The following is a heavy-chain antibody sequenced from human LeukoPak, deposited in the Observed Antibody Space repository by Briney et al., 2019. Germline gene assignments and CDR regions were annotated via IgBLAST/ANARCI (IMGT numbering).Heavy chain of an antibody. J-gene: IGHJ6*02. CDR3: AKDRGGGSLYYYYYYGMDV. D-gene: IGHD2-15*01. CDR2: ISWNSGSI. V-gene: IGHV3-9*01. Sequence: GGSLRLSCAASGFTFDDYAMHWVRQAPGKGLEWVSGISWNSGSIGYADSVKGRFTISRGNAKNSLYLQMNSLRAEDTALYYCAKDRGGGSLYYYYYYGMDVWGQGTTVTVSS. CDR1: GFTFDDYA.